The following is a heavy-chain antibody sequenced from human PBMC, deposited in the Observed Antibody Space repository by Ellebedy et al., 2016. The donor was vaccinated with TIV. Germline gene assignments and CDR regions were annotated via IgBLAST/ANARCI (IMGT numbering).Heavy chain of an antibody. CDR2: IYYSGST. V-gene: IGHV4-39*01. J-gene: IGHJ4*02. CDR3: ARQGYTGYDYPN. Sequence: MPSETLSLTCTVSGGSISSSSYYRGWIRQPPGKGLEWIGSIYYSGSTYYNPSLKSRVTISVDTSKNQFSLNLSSVTAADTAVYYCARQGYTGYDYPNWGQGTLVTVSS. CDR1: GGSISSSSYY. D-gene: IGHD5-12*01.